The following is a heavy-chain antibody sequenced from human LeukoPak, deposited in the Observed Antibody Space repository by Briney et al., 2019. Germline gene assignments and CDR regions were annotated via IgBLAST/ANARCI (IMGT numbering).Heavy chain of an antibody. D-gene: IGHD3-10*01. CDR1: GFTFSGYG. Sequence: GGSLRLSCAASGFTFSGYGMHGVRQAPGKGLEWVAVIWYDGSNKYYADSVKGRFTISRDNSKNTPYLQMNSLRAEDTAVYYCAKDRVSLSITPMDVWGKGTTVTVSS. CDR2: IWYDGSNK. J-gene: IGHJ6*04. CDR3: AKDRVSLSITPMDV. V-gene: IGHV3-33*06.